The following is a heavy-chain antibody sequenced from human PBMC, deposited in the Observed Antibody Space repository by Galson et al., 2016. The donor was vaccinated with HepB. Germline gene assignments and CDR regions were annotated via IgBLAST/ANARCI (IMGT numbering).Heavy chain of an antibody. CDR3: ARDRIPRVPENWLDP. Sequence: SLRLSCAASEFTFRNYWMHWVRQGPGKGLVWVARISSDGRSTNYADSVKGRFTISRDNAKNTLFLQMNNLRVDDTAFYYCARDRIPRVPENWLDPWGQGTLVTVSS. J-gene: IGHJ5*02. D-gene: IGHD2-2*02. CDR1: EFTFRNYW. CDR2: ISSDGRST. V-gene: IGHV3-74*01.